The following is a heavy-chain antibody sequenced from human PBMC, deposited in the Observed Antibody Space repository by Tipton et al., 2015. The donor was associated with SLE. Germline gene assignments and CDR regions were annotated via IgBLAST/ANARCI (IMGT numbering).Heavy chain of an antibody. D-gene: IGHD5-18*01. Sequence: TLSLTCTVSGGSISSSSYYWGWIRQPPGTGLEWIGSIYYSGSTYYNPSLKSRVTISVDTSKNQFSLKLSSVTAADTAVYYCASGEVDTAMDDAFDIWGQGTMVTVSS. CDR3: ASGEVDTAMDDAFDI. V-gene: IGHV4-39*07. CDR1: GGSISSSSYY. J-gene: IGHJ3*02. CDR2: IYYSGST.